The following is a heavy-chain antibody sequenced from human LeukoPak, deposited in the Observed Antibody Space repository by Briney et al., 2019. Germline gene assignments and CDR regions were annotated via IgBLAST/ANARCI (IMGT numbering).Heavy chain of an antibody. D-gene: IGHD1-14*01. J-gene: IGHJ4*02. Sequence: ASVKVSCKASGYTFTSYYMHWVRQAPGLGLEWMGIINPSGGSTSYAQKFQGRVPMTRDMSTSTVYMELSSLRSEDTAVYYCARGTRGPPDYWGQGTLVTVSS. CDR1: GYTFTSYY. CDR3: ARGTRGPPDY. CDR2: INPSGGST. V-gene: IGHV1-46*01.